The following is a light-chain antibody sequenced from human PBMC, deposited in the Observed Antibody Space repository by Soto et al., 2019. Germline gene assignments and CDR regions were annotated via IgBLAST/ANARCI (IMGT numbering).Light chain of an antibody. J-gene: IGLJ3*02. CDR3: QSYDNNPSGGV. CDR2: GSS. Sequence: QSVLTQPPSVSGAPGQRVTISCTGSSSNIGAGYDVHWYQRLPGRAPKLLIYGSSNRPSGVPDRISGSKSGTSASLAITGLQAEDEADYYCQSYDNNPSGGVFGGGTKLTVL. CDR1: SSNIGAGYD. V-gene: IGLV1-40*01.